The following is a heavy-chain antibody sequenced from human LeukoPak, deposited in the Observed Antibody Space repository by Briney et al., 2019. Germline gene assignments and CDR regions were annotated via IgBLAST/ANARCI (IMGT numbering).Heavy chain of an antibody. V-gene: IGHV4-39*01. CDR1: GGSISSSSYY. Sequence: KPSETLSLTCTVSGGSISSSSYYWGWIRQPPGKGLAWIGSIYYSGSTYYNPSLKSRVTISVDTSKNQFSLKLSSVTAADTAVYYCARQGWLQSVDPSNYYYYYMDVWGKGTTVTVSS. J-gene: IGHJ6*03. CDR3: ARQGWLQSVDPSNYYYYYMDV. D-gene: IGHD5-24*01. CDR2: IYYSGST.